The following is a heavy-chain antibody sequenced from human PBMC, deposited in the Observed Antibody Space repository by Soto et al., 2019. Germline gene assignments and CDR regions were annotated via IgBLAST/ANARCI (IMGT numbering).Heavy chain of an antibody. J-gene: IGHJ6*02. CDR2: ISSNGGST. V-gene: IGHV3-64D*08. D-gene: IGHD3-3*01. CDR1: GFTFSSYA. CDR3: VKDHLRFLADSGGMDV. Sequence: GGSLRLSCSASGFTFSSYAMHWVRQAPGKGLEYVSAISSNGGSTYYADSVKGRFTISRDNSKNTLYLQMSSLRAEDTAVYYCVKDHLRFLADSGGMDVWGQGTTVTVSS.